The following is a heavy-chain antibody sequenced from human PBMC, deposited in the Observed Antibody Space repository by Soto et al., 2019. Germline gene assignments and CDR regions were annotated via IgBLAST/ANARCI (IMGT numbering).Heavy chain of an antibody. CDR1: GFTFSRFW. V-gene: IGHV3-7*01. Sequence: GGSLRLSCAASGFTFSRFWMTWVRQAPGKGLEWVANIKQDGSEKYYMDSVKGRFTISRDNAKNSLYLQMNSLRAEDTAVYYCAKTPLLEGDYWGQGTLVTVSS. CDR2: IKQDGSEK. CDR3: AKTPLLEGDY. D-gene: IGHD3-3*01. J-gene: IGHJ4*02.